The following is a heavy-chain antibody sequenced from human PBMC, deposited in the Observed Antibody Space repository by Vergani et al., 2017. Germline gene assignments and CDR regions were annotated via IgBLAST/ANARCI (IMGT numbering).Heavy chain of an antibody. J-gene: IGHJ3*02. D-gene: IGHD4-23*01. Sequence: QVQLVQSGAEVKKPGSSVKVSCKASGGTFSSYAISWVRQAPGHGLEWMGRIIPIFGTANYAQKFQGRVTITADESTSTAYMELSSLRSEDTAVYYCARDRAYDYGGNSGVDAFDIWGQATMVTVSS. V-gene: IGHV1-69*13. CDR2: IIPIFGTA. CDR1: GGTFSSYA. CDR3: ARDRAYDYGGNSGVDAFDI.